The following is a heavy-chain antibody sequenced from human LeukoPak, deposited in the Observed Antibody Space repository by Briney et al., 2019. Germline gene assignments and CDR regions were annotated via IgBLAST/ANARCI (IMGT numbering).Heavy chain of an antibody. CDR3: ARDPYGDYVIYQLGGDLFDY. J-gene: IGHJ4*02. V-gene: IGHV3-20*04. CDR1: GFTFSDYG. Sequence: PGGSLRLSWAASGFTFSDYGMRWVRPAPGKGLEGVSGINWNGESTGYVDSVKGRFTISRDNAKNSMYREMNRLRADDTAVYYCARDPYGDYVIYQLGGDLFDYWGQGTLVTVSS. CDR2: INWNGEST. D-gene: IGHD4-17*01.